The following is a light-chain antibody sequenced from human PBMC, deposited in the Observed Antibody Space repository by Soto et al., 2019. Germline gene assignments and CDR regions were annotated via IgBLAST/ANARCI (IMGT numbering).Light chain of an antibody. V-gene: IGLV6-57*01. CDR3: QSYDTSNHDVV. CDR2: EDN. J-gene: IGLJ2*01. CDR1: SGRIADNY. Sequence: NFMLTQPHSVSASLGKTVTISCTRSSGRIADNYVQWYQQRPGSSPTTVIYEDNQRPSGVPDRFSGSIDSSSNSASLTISGLETEDEADYYCQSYDTSNHDVVFGGGTKLTVL.